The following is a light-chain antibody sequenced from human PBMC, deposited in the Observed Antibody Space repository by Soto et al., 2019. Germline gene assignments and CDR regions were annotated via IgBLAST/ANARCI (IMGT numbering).Light chain of an antibody. Sequence: EIVLTQSPGTLSVSPGERVTLSCRASQSVSSSYLAWYQQRPGQAPRLLIFGASYRATGIPDRFSGSGSGTDFTLTISRLEPEDFADYYCQQYSSSPPEFTFGPGTKVDSK. CDR2: GAS. CDR1: QSVSSSY. J-gene: IGKJ3*01. V-gene: IGKV3-20*01. CDR3: QQYSSSPPEFT.